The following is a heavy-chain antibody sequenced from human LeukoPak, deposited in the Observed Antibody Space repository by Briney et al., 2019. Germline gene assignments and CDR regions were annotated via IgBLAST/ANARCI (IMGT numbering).Heavy chain of an antibody. V-gene: IGHV3-21*01. D-gene: IGHD3-10*01. J-gene: IGHJ4*02. Sequence: GGSLRLSCAASGFTFSSYSMNWVRQAPGKGLEWVSSISSSSSNIYYADSVKGRFTISRDNAKNSLYLQMNSLRAEDTAVYYCARVERNWWFGELSKGDFDYWGQGTLVTVSS. CDR1: GFTFSSYS. CDR3: ARVERNWWFGELSKGDFDY. CDR2: ISSSSSNI.